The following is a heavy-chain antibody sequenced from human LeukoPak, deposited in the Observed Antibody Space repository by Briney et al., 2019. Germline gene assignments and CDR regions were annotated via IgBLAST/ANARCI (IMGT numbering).Heavy chain of an antibody. CDR3: ARDSTVEMATIDY. CDR1: GVIFTSYA. J-gene: IGHJ4*02. V-gene: IGHV1-69*04. CDR2: IIPILGIA. Sequence: SVKVSCKASGVIFTSYAISWVRQAPGQGLEWMGRIIPILGIANYAQKFQGRVTITADKSTSTAYMELSSLRSEDTAVYYCARDSTVEMATIDYWGQGTLVTVSS. D-gene: IGHD5-24*01.